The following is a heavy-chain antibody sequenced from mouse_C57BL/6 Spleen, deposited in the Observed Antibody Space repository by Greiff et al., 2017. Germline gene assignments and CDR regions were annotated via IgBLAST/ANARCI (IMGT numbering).Heavy chain of an antibody. CDR3: TYYYYGSSSYAMDY. CDR2: IDPENGDT. Sequence: VQLQQSGAELVRPGASVKLSCTASGFNIKDDYMHWVKQRPEQGLEWIGWIDPENGDTEYASKFQGKATITADTSSNTAYLQLSSLTSEDTAVYYCTYYYYGSSSYAMDYWSQGTSVTVSS. D-gene: IGHD1-1*01. J-gene: IGHJ4*01. V-gene: IGHV14-4*01. CDR1: GFNIKDDY.